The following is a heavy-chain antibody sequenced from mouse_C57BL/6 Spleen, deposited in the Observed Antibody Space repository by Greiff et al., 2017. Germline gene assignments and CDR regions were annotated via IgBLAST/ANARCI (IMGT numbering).Heavy chain of an antibody. CDR1: GYTFTSYW. D-gene: IGHD2-4*01. CDR2: IDPSDSYT. V-gene: IGHV1-50*01. J-gene: IGHJ3*01. Sequence: VQLQQPGAELVKPGASVKLSCKASGYTFTSYWMQWVKQRPGQGLEWIGEIDPSDSYTNYNQKFKGKATLTVDPSSSTAYMQLSSLTSEDSAVYYCARSNYDYDVGFAYWGQGTLVTVSA. CDR3: ARSNYDYDVGFAY.